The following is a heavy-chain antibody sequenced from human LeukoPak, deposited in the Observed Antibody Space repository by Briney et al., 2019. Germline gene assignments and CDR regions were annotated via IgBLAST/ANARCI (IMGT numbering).Heavy chain of an antibody. D-gene: IGHD5-12*01. CDR1: GYTFTDYY. CDR3: ARALYSGYDPDAFDI. CDR2: INPNSGGT. J-gene: IGHJ3*02. Sequence: ASVKVSCKASGYTFTDYYMHWVRQAPGQGLEWMGWINPNSGGTNYAQIFQGRVTMTRDTSISTAYMELSSLRSEDTAVYYCARALYSGYDPDAFDIWGQGTMVTVSS. V-gene: IGHV1-2*02.